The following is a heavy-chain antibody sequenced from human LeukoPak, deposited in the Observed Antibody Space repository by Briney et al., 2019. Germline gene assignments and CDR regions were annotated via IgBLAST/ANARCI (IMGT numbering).Heavy chain of an antibody. CDR2: INGGNGNT. Sequence: ASVKVSCKTSGYTFTSYGMHWVRQAPGQSLEWMGWINGGNGNTKYSEKFQGRVTIIRDTSASTAYMELSSLRSEDTAVYYCARGWLAETTVVTLYNYWGQGTLVTVSS. CDR1: GYTFTSYG. D-gene: IGHD4-23*01. V-gene: IGHV1-3*01. CDR3: ARGWLAETTVVTLYNY. J-gene: IGHJ4*02.